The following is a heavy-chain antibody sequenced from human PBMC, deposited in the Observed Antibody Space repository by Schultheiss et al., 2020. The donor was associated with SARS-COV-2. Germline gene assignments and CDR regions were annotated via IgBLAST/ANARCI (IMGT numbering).Heavy chain of an antibody. CDR2: IDWDGDK. CDR1: GFSLDTGGVA. Sequence: SGPTLVKPTQTLTLTCTFSGFSLDTGGVAVGWIRQPPGKALEWLALIDWDGDKHYSTSLKTRLTISKDTSKNQVVLTMTNMDPVDTATYYCARMMTSVTSLDYWGQGTLVTVSS. D-gene: IGHD4-17*01. V-gene: IGHV2-70*01. J-gene: IGHJ4*02. CDR3: ARMMTSVTSLDY.